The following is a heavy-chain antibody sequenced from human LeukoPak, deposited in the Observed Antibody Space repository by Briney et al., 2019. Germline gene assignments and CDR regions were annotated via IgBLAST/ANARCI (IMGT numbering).Heavy chain of an antibody. CDR1: GFTFSSYA. V-gene: IGHV3-30-3*01. D-gene: IGHD6-6*01. Sequence: PGGSLRLSCAASGFTFSSYAMHWVRQAPGKGLEWVAVISYDGSNKYYADSVKGRFTISRDNSKNTLYLQMNSLRAEDTAVYYCARVRIAARSYLDAFDIWGQGTMVTVSS. CDR2: ISYDGSNK. CDR3: ARVRIAARSYLDAFDI. J-gene: IGHJ3*02.